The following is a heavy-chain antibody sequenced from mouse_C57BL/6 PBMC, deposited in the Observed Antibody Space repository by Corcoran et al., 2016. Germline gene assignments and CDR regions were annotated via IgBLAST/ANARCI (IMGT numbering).Heavy chain of an antibody. J-gene: IGHJ4*01. CDR1: GYTFTDYY. CDR3: ECHAIYYCNPYSFDY. D-gene: IGHD2-1*01. V-gene: IGHV1-84*01. Sequence: QIQLQQSGPELVKPGASVKISCKASGYTFTDYYINWVKQRPGKGLEWIGWINPGSGNTKYNEKFKGKATLTVDTSSSTAYMQLSSLTSEDSAVYFFECHAIYYCNPYSFDYWGQGTSVTVSS. CDR2: INPGSGNT.